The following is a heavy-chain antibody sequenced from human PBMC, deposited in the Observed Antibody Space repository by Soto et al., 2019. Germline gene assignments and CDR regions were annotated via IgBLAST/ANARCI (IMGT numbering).Heavy chain of an antibody. CDR3: ALEPTGTAGFDY. CDR2: IDLDIGDT. CDR1: GHTFTGHH. D-gene: IGHD2-21*02. Sequence: QVQMVQSGAEVKKPGASVKVSCKASGHTFTGHHMHWVRQAPGQGLEWMGLIDLDIGDTKYAQKCQGRVTSTSDTSITPAYMELRGLRSDDTAVYYCALEPTGTAGFDYWGQGTLVTVSS. V-gene: IGHV1-2*02. J-gene: IGHJ4*02.